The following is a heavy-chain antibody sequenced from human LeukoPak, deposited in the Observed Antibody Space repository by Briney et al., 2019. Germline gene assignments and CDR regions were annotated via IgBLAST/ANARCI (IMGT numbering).Heavy chain of an antibody. Sequence: PSETLSLTCTVSGGSISSYYWSWIRQPPGKGLEWIGYIYYSGSTNYNPSLKSRVTISVDTSKNQFSLKLSSVTAADTAVYYCARVSRIAARGGFDCWGQGTLVTVSS. CDR1: GGSISSYY. J-gene: IGHJ4*02. V-gene: IGHV4-59*01. CDR3: ARVSRIAARGGFDC. CDR2: IYYSGST. D-gene: IGHD6-6*01.